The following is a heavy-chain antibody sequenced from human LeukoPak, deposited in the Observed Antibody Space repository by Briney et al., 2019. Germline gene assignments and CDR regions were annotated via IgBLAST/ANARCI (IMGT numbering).Heavy chain of an antibody. CDR1: GFTFSSYA. Sequence: TGRSLRLSCAASGFTFSSYAMHWVRQAPGKGLEWVAVISYDGSNKYYADSVKGRFTISRDNSKNTLYLQMNSLRTEDTAVYYCAKDMGYTFGHAFDYWGQGTLVTVSS. D-gene: IGHD5-18*01. CDR2: ISYDGSNK. V-gene: IGHV3-30-3*01. J-gene: IGHJ4*02. CDR3: AKDMGYTFGHAFDY.